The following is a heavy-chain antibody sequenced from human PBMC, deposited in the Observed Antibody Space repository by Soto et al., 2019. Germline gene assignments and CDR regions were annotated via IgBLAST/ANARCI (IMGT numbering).Heavy chain of an antibody. D-gene: IGHD3-22*01. CDR2: ISGSGGGT. CDR3: AKLYYYDSSGPVTI. Sequence: GGSLRLSCAASGFTFSSYAMSWVRQAPGKGLEWVSVISGSGGGTYYADSVKGRFTISRANSKNTLYLQMNSLRAEDTAVYYCAKLYYYDSSGPVTIWGQGTMVTVS. J-gene: IGHJ3*02. V-gene: IGHV3-23*01. CDR1: GFTFSSYA.